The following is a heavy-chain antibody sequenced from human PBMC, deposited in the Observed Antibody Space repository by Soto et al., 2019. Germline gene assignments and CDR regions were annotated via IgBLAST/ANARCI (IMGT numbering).Heavy chain of an antibody. V-gene: IGHV3-23*01. D-gene: IGHD5-18*01. CDR3: VKERSGHSYADS. CDR1: GFTFGNYA. Sequence: VQLLESGGGLVQPGGSLRLSCAASGFTFGNYAMSWLRQPPGKGLEWVSAISGSGDRTYYADSVKGRFTISRDNSKNTLYLQMNSLRAEDSAVYYCVKERSGHSYADSWGQGTLVTVSS. CDR2: ISGSGDRT. J-gene: IGHJ4*02.